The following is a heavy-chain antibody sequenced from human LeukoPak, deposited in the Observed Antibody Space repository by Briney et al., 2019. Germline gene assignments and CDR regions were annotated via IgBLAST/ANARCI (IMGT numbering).Heavy chain of an antibody. J-gene: IGHJ4*02. CDR2: IIPIFGTA. CDR1: GGTFSSYA. V-gene: IGHV1-69*06. Sequence: SVKVSCKASGGTFSSYAISWVRQAPGQGLEWMGGIIPIFGTANYAQNFQGRVTITADKSTNTAYMELSSLRSEDTAVYYCARTAVTGYFDYWGQGTLVTVSS. D-gene: IGHD6-13*01. CDR3: ARTAVTGYFDY.